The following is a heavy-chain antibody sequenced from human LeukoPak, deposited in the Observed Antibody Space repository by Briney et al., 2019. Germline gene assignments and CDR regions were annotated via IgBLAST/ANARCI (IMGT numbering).Heavy chain of an antibody. V-gene: IGHV3-30*18. Sequence: GGSLRLSCAAAGFTFSSHGMHWVRQAPGKGLEWVAVISYDGSNKYYADSVKGRFTISRDNSKNTLYLQMNSLRAEDTAVYYCAKSGYSYGRTQPFDYWGQGTLVTVSS. CDR3: AKSGYSYGRTQPFDY. D-gene: IGHD5-18*01. CDR1: GFTFSSHG. J-gene: IGHJ4*02. CDR2: ISYDGSNK.